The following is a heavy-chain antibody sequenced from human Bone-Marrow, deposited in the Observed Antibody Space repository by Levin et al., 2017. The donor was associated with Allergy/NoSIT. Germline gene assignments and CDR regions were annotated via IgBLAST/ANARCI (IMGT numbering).Heavy chain of an antibody. Sequence: ASVKVSCKASGYTFTSYDINWVRQATGQGLEWMGWMNPNSGNTGYAQKFQGRVTMTRNTSISTAYMELSSLRSEDTAVYYCARGRGTAMVTHWFDPWGQGTLVTVSS. CDR3: ARGRGTAMVTHWFDP. V-gene: IGHV1-8*01. J-gene: IGHJ5*02. CDR2: MNPNSGNT. CDR1: GYTFTSYD. D-gene: IGHD5-18*01.